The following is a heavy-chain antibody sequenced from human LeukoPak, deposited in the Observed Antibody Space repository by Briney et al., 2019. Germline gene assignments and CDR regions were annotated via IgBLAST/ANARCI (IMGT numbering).Heavy chain of an antibody. CDR1: GYSISSGYY. J-gene: IGHJ5*02. CDR2: IYYSGST. Sequence: PSETLSLTCTVSGYSISSGYYWGWIRQPPGKGLEWIGSIYYSGSTYYNPSLKSRVTISVDTSKNQFSLKLSSVTAADTAVYYCAGLPYYDSREANWFDPWGQGTLVTVSS. V-gene: IGHV4-38-2*02. D-gene: IGHD3-22*01. CDR3: AGLPYYDSREANWFDP.